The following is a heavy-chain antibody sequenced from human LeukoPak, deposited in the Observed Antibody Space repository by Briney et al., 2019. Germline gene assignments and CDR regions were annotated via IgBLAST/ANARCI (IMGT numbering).Heavy chain of an antibody. CDR1: RFTFSTYT. Sequence: GGSLRLSCAASRFTFSTYTMNWVRQAPGKGLEWVSSISSSSSYIYYADSVKGRFTISRDNAKNSLYLQMNTLRAEDTAVYYCARDRTPVTTFDYWGQGTLVTVSS. V-gene: IGHV3-21*01. CDR2: ISSSSSYI. CDR3: ARDRTPVTTFDY. J-gene: IGHJ4*02. D-gene: IGHD4-17*01.